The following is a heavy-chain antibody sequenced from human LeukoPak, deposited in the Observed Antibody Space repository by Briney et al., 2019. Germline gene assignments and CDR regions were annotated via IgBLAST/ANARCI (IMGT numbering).Heavy chain of an antibody. CDR2: IYYSGST. J-gene: IGHJ4*02. CDR3: ARQGGYFDY. CDR1: GGSISSSSYY. V-gene: IGHV4-39*01. D-gene: IGHD1-26*01. Sequence: SETLSLTCTVSGGSISSSSYYWGWIRQPPGKGLEWIGSIYYSGSTYYNPSLKSRVTISVDTSKNQFSLKLSSVTAADTAVYYYARQGGYFDYWGQGTLVTVSS.